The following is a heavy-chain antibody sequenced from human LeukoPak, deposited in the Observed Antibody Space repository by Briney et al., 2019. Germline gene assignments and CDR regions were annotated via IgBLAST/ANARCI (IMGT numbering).Heavy chain of an antibody. D-gene: IGHD1-26*01. CDR2: INPSGDGT. CDR3: ARDSYRGWHTVDY. Sequence: ASVKVSCKASGYTFISHYMHWVRQAPGQGLEWMGVINPSGDGTLYAQKFQGRVTMTRDTSTSTLYMDMSSLRSEDTAIYYCARDSYRGWHTVDYWGQGTLVSVSS. V-gene: IGHV1-46*01. CDR1: GYTFISHY. J-gene: IGHJ4*02.